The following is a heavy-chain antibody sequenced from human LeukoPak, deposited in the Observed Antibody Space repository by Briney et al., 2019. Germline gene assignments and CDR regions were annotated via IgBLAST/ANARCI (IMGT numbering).Heavy chain of an antibody. CDR1: GFTFSSYA. CDR2: ISYDGSIK. CDR3: ARDTGYYGSRSAFDI. Sequence: GGSLRLSCAASGFTFSSYAMHWVRQAPGKGLEWVAVISYDGSIKYYADSVKGRFTISRDNSKNTLYLQMNSLRAEDTAVYYCARDTGYYGSRSAFDIWGQGTMVSVSS. D-gene: IGHD3-10*01. V-gene: IGHV3-30*04. J-gene: IGHJ3*02.